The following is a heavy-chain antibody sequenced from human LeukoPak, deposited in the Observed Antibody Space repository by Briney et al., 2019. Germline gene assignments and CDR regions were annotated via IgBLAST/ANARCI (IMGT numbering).Heavy chain of an antibody. V-gene: IGHV3-30*02. CDR3: AKDRVWGPAAFDY. CDR2: IRYDGSNK. CDR1: GGSISSYY. J-gene: IGHJ4*02. D-gene: IGHD2-2*01. Sequence: PSETLSLTCTVSGGSISSYYWSWIRQPPGKGLEWVAFIRYDGSNKYYADSVKGRFTISRDNSKNTLYLQMNSLRAEDTAVYYCAKDRVWGPAAFDYWGQGTLVTVSS.